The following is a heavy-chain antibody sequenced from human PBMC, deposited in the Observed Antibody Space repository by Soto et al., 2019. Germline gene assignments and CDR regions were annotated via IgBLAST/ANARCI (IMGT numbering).Heavy chain of an antibody. V-gene: IGHV3-53*02. Sequence: VELVETGAGLIQPGGSLRLSCAGSGLTVSRTQMSWVRQAPGKGLQWVSVIYSAGSTYYANAVKGRFTISRDISENKIFLELNGLTVDDTAVYYCASAREPEYSSSIFFDYWGRGAVGTVAS. CDR3: ASAREPEYSSSIFFDY. CDR1: GLTVSRTQ. D-gene: IGHD6-6*01. CDR2: IYSAGST. J-gene: IGHJ4*01.